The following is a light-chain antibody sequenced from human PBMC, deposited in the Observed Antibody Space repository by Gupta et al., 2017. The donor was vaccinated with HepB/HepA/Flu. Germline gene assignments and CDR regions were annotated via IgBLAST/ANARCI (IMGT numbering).Light chain of an antibody. CDR2: DAS. J-gene: IGKJ2*04. CDR3: QQRGNWPLCS. Sequence: EIVLTQSPGTLSLSPGEGATLSCRASQNINKYLAWYQQKPGQAPRLLIYDASNRDTGIPARFSGSGCGTDFTLTISSREPEDFAVYYCQQRGNWPLCSFGQGTKVEIK. CDR1: QNINKY. V-gene: IGKV3-11*01.